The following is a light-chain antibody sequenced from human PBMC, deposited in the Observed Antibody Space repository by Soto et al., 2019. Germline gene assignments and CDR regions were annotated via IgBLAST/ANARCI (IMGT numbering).Light chain of an antibody. CDR2: GVT. J-gene: IGLJ3*02. CDR3: SSYTSSYTGV. CDR1: TNDVGGYNY. Sequence: QSALTEPASVSGSPGQSITISCSGATNDVGGYNYVSWYQQHPGKAPKLLIYGVTDRPSGVSSRFSGSKSRNAASLTISGLQAEYEGDYYCSSYTSSYTGVFRGGTKVTVL. V-gene: IGLV2-14*03.